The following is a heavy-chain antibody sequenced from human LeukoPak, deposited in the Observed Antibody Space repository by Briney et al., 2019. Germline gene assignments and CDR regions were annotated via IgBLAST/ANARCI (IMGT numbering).Heavy chain of an antibody. V-gene: IGHV3-23*01. Sequence: GGSLRLSCAASGFTFSSYWMHWVRQAPGKGLEWVSAMSSSDDGRYYAASVRGRFTISRDTSRSTLYLQMNSLRAEDAAVYYCAKAPVTSCSGAFCYPFDYWGQGTLVTVSS. CDR3: AKAPVTSCSGAFCYPFDY. J-gene: IGHJ4*02. CDR2: MSSSDDGR. CDR1: GFTFSSYW. D-gene: IGHD2-15*01.